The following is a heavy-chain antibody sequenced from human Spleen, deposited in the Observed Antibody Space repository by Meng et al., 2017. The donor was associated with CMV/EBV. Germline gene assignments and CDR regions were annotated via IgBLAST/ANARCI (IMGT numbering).Heavy chain of an antibody. V-gene: IGHV3-21*01. CDR3: ARRLGDWFDP. Sequence: CATSGFTFSYYSMNWGRQAPGKGLVWVSSITSTSDHMHYIDSVKGRFTISRDNAKNSLFLQMNSLRPEDAAVYYCARRLGDWFDPWGQGTLVTVSS. J-gene: IGHJ5*02. CDR2: ITSTSDHM. D-gene: IGHD7-27*01. CDR1: GFTFSYYS.